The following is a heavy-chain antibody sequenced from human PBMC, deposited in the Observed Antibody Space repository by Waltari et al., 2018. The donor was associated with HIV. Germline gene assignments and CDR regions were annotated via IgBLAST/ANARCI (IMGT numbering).Heavy chain of an antibody. CDR2: SYTNGST. Sequence: QVQLQESGPGMVKSSQSLSLSCTFSGPSISSGCYYWGWIRQPAGKGLEWIGRSYTNGSTNYTPSLKSRITISVDTSKNQFSLKLSSETAAATAVYYGARENADWITIVGMDVWGEGTTVTVAS. CDR3: ARENADWITIVGMDV. D-gene: IGHD3-3*01. CDR1: GPSISSGCYY. V-gene: IGHV4-61*02. J-gene: IGHJ6*04.